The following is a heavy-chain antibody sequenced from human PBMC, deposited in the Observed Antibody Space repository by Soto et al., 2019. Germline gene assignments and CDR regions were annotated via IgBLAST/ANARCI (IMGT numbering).Heavy chain of an antibody. CDR1: GFTFTTFD. CDR2: VRGRDGST. Sequence: EVQLLESGGGLVQPGASLRLSCAASGFTFTTFDMSWARQAPGKGLEWVSVVRGRDGSTSYADSLKGRFTISKDSSKNTLYLQMNSRRAEDTALYYCAKGVWRDYWGQGTLVTVSS. J-gene: IGHJ4*02. V-gene: IGHV3-23*01. CDR3: AKGVWRDY. D-gene: IGHD2-21*01.